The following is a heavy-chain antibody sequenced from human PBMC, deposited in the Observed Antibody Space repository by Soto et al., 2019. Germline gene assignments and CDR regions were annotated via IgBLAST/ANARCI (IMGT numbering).Heavy chain of an antibody. CDR1: GFTFSSYA. Sequence: GGSLRLSCAASGFTFSSYAMSWVRQAPGKGLEWVSAISGSGGSTYYADSVKGRFTISRDNSKNTLYLQMNSLRAEDTAVYYCAKTPFRASPGYSSFGWFDPWGQGTLVTVSS. D-gene: IGHD6-13*01. J-gene: IGHJ5*02. V-gene: IGHV3-23*01. CDR2: ISGSGGST. CDR3: AKTPFRASPGYSSFGWFDP.